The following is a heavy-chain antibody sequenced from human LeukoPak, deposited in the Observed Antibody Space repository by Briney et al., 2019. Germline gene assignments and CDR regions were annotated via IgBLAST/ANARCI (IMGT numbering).Heavy chain of an antibody. V-gene: IGHV4-34*01. CDR2: INHSGST. D-gene: IGHD2-2*02. J-gene: IGHJ4*02. CDR3: ARAPVLSGLQYPFYYFDY. Sequence: SETLSLTCAVYGGSFSGYYWSLIRQPPGKGLEWIGEINHSGSTNYNPSLKSRVTISVDTSKNQFSLKLSSVTAADTAVYYCARAPVLSGLQYPFYYFDYWGQGTLVTVSS. CDR1: GGSFSGYY.